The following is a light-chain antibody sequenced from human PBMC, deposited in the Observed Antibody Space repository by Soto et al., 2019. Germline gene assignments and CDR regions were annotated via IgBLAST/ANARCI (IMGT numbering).Light chain of an antibody. CDR1: QSVSSSY. CDR2: GAS. CDR3: QQYGSSPT. Sequence: EIVLTQSPGTLSLSPGERAILSCRASQSVSSSYLAWYQQKPGQAPRLLIYGASSRATGIPDRFSGSGFGTDFTLTISRLEPEDFAVYYCQQYGSSPTFGQGTKVDIK. J-gene: IGKJ1*01. V-gene: IGKV3-20*01.